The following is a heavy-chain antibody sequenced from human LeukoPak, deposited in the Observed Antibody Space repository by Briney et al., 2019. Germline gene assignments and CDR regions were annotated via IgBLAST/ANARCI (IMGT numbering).Heavy chain of an antibody. V-gene: IGHV3-33*01. Sequence: GGSLRLSCAASGYTFSSYGMHWVRQAPGKGLEWVAVIWFDGNNKYYADSVKGRFTISRDNSKNTLYLQMNSLRAEDTAVYNCARDLASNWNEGLDYWGQGTLVTVSS. D-gene: IGHD1-1*01. CDR2: IWFDGNNK. CDR1: GYTFSSYG. J-gene: IGHJ4*02. CDR3: ARDLASNWNEGLDY.